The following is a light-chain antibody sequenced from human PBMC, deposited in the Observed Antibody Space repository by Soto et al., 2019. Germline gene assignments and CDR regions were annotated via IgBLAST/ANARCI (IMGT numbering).Light chain of an antibody. CDR3: CSYARSSTYV. V-gene: IGLV2-23*01. CDR1: SSDVGSYNL. J-gene: IGLJ1*01. CDR2: EGS. Sequence: HSALTQPASVSGAPGQSITISCTGTSSDVGSYNLVSWYQQHPGKAPKLMIYEGSKRPSGVSNRFSGSKSGNTASLTISGLQADEVSDYYCCSYARSSTYVFGTGSKVTVL.